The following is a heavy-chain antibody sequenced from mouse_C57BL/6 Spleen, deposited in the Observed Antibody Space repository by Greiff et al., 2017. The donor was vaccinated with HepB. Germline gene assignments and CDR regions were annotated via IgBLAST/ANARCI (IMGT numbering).Heavy chain of an antibody. J-gene: IGHJ1*03. V-gene: IGHV2-2*01. D-gene: IGHD2-4*01. Sequence: QVQLKESGPGLVQPSQSLSITCTVSGFSLTSYGVHWVRQSPGKGLEWLGVIWSGGSTDYNAAFISRLSISKDNSKSQVFFKMNSLQADDTAIYYCARNLHYDYHDGGYFDVWGTGTTVTVSS. CDR1: GFSLTSYG. CDR2: IWSGGST. CDR3: ARNLHYDYHDGGYFDV.